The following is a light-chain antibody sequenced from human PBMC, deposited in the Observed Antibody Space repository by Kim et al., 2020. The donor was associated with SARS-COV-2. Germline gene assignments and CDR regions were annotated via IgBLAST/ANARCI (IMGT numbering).Light chain of an antibody. CDR2: SDD. CDR3: AAWDDSMNGHYV. V-gene: IGLV1-44*01. Sequence: ELTQAPSASGTPGQRVTISCSGSSSNIGDNTVNWYQQFPGTAPKVLIYSDDQRPSGVPDRFSGSKSGTSASLAISGLQSEDEADYYCAAWDDSMNGHYVFGTGTKVTVL. J-gene: IGLJ1*01. CDR1: SSNIGDNT.